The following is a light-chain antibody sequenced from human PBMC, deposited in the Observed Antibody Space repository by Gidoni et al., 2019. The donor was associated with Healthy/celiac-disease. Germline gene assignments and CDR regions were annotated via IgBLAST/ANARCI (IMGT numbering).Light chain of an antibody. CDR3: QAWDSSTVV. Sequence: YELTQPHSVSVSPGQTASITCSGDKLGDKYACWYQQKPGQSPVLVIYQDSKRPSGIPERFSGSNSGNTATLTISGTQAMDEADYYCQAWDSSTVVFGGGTKLTVL. J-gene: IGLJ2*01. CDR1: KLGDKY. CDR2: QDS. V-gene: IGLV3-1*01.